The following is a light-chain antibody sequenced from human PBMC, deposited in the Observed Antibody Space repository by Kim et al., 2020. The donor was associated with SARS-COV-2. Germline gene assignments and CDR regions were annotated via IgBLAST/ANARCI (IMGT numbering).Light chain of an antibody. V-gene: IGLV3-1*01. CDR1: DLGDKY. J-gene: IGLJ3*02. CDR3: QSYDSSLSGV. CDR2: QDD. Sequence: SYELTQPPSVSVSPGQTASITCSGDDLGDKYTCWYQQKPGQSPLLVIYQDDRRPSGIPVRFSGSNSGNTATLTISGTQAMDEADYYCQSYDSSLSGVFGG.